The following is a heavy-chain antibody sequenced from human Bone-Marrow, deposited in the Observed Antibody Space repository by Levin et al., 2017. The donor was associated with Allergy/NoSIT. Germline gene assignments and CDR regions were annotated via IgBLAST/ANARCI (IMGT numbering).Heavy chain of an antibody. CDR3: ARDFAVAGSPWSWGAPKKYYAMDV. CDR2: ISFSGGT. D-gene: IGHD6-19*01. J-gene: IGHJ6*02. V-gene: IGHV4-30-4*01. CDR1: GVPVSSDDSN. Sequence: RPSETLSLTCSVSGVPVSSDDSNWSWVRLAPGKGLEWIGHISFSGGTYYNPSLKSRISISLDTSKKQISLEVNSVTAADTAVYYCARDFAVAGSPWSWGAPKKYYAMDVWGQGTTVTVSS.